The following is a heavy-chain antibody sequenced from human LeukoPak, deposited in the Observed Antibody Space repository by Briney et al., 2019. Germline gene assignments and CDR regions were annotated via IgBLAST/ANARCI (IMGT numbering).Heavy chain of an antibody. CDR2: INKDGSST. J-gene: IGHJ4*02. CDR3: TVDTFGARDS. CDR1: GYTFSTYC. V-gene: IGHV3-74*01. D-gene: IGHD3-10*01. Sequence: GGSLRLSCAASGYTFSTYCMHWVRHGPGKGLVWVSRINKDGSSTNYAESVRGRFTISRDNAKNPLYLQMNRLRAEHTAVSYRTVDTFGARDSWGQGTLVTVSS.